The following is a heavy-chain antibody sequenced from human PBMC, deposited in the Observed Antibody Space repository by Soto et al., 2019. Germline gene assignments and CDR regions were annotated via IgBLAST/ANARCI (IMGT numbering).Heavy chain of an antibody. CDR2: IYHSGST. CDR3: ALGRALLYPNWLDP. Sequence: SDTLSLTCAVSGGSISSGGYSWSWIRQPPGKGLEWIGYIYHSGSTYYNPSLKSRVTISVDRSKNQFSLKLSSVTAADTAVYYCALGRALLYPNWLDPWGQGTLVTVSS. CDR1: GGSISSGGYS. J-gene: IGHJ5*02. V-gene: IGHV4-30-2*01. D-gene: IGHD2-15*01.